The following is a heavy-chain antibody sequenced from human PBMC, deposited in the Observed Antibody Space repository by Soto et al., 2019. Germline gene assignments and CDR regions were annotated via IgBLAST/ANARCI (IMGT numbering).Heavy chain of an antibody. CDR1: GGSISSRNW. J-gene: IGHJ6*02. D-gene: IGHD4-4*01. CDR3: ARVTTDYYYGMDV. CDR2: IYHSGST. V-gene: IGHV4-4*02. Sequence: SETLSLTCAVSGGSISSRNWWSWVRQPPGKGLEWIGEIYHSGSTNYNPSLKSRVTISVDKSKNQLALKLSFVTAADTAVYYCARVTTDYYYGMDVWGQGTTVTVSS.